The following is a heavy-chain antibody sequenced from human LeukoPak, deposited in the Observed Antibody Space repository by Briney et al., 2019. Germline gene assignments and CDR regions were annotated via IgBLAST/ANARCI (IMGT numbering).Heavy chain of an antibody. Sequence: ASVKVSCKASGYTFTTFGISWVRQAPGQGLEWMGCISAYNGNTNYAQRLQGRVTLTTDTSTSTVYMELRSLRSDDTAVYYCARENPRITTFPDRRGGWFDPWGQGTLVTVSS. V-gene: IGHV1-18*01. CDR3: ARENPRITTFPDRRGGWFDP. CDR1: GYTFTTFG. CDR2: ISAYNGNT. J-gene: IGHJ5*02. D-gene: IGHD3-3*01.